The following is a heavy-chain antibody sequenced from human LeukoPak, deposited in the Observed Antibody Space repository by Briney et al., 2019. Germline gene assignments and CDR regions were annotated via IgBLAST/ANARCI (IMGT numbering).Heavy chain of an antibody. Sequence: ASVKVSCKACRYTFTSYGISWVRQAPGQGLEWMGWISAYNGNTNYAQKLQGRVTMTTDTSTSTAYMQLRSLRSDDTAVYYCARPPPRFVLGIAGARYTLIDIGGKGTRVTVSS. J-gene: IGHJ3*02. CDR3: ARPPPRFVLGIAGARYTLIDI. V-gene: IGHV1-18*01. CDR2: ISAYNGNT. D-gene: IGHD6-25*01. CDR1: RYTFTSYG.